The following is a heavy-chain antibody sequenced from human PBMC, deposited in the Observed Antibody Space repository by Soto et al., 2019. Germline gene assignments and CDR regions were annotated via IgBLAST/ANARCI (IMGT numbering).Heavy chain of an antibody. Sequence: EVQLLESGGGLVQPGGSLRLSCAASGITISNYPMSWVRQAPGKGLDWVSGISGSGDRTYYADSAKGRFTISKDISMKALSLQLDNLGVEDTAVYFCVKDDGGYPSTAPHWGQGTLVTVSS. J-gene: IGHJ4*02. CDR1: GITISNYP. CDR3: VKDDGGYPSTAPH. CDR2: ISGSGDRT. D-gene: IGHD3-22*01. V-gene: IGHV3-23*01.